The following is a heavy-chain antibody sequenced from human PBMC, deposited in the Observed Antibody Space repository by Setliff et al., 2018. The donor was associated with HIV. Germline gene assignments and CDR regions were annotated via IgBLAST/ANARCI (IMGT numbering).Heavy chain of an antibody. CDR3: AKAWGSGYPSFENNDLWNIYNSGAAFDI. D-gene: IGHD3-3*01. J-gene: IGHJ3*02. CDR2: IYSGGST. Sequence: GSLRLSCAVSGFSVSTNYMSWVRQAPGKGLEWVSVIYSGGSTYYADSVKGRFTISRDNSKNTLYLQMNSLRVEDKAVYYCAKAWGSGYPSFENNDLWNIYNSGAAFDIWGQGTMVTVSS. CDR1: GFSVSTNY. V-gene: IGHV3-66*01.